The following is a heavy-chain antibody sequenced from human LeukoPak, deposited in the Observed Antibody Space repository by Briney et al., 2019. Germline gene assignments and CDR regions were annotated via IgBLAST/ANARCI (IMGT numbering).Heavy chain of an antibody. CDR3: ARDAEVGTLFGVLSRYNWFDP. J-gene: IGHJ5*02. CDR2: ISSNGGNT. V-gene: IGHV3-64*01. D-gene: IGHD3-3*01. Sequence: PGGSLRLSCAASGFTFSNHAMHWVRQAPGKGLEYVSAISSNGGNTYYSNSVKGRFTISRDNSKNTLFLQMGSLRAEDMAVYYCARDAEVGTLFGVLSRYNWFDPWGQGALVTVSS. CDR1: GFTFSNHA.